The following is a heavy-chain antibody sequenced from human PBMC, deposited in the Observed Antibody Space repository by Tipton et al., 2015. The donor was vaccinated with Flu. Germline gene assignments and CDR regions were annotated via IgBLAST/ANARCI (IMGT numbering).Heavy chain of an antibody. CDR1: GFTFTNYW. Sequence: VQLVQSGAEVKKPGEPLKISCKGSGFTFTNYWIGWVRQMPGQGLEWMGMIYPGNSDARYGPSFQGQVTISVDRSITTAYLQWNSLKASDTAMYYCGRQPLSGAGRPPFDFWGRGTLVTVSS. V-gene: IGHV5-51*01. J-gene: IGHJ4*02. CDR2: IYPGNSDA. D-gene: IGHD3-10*01. CDR3: GRQPLSGAGRPPFDF.